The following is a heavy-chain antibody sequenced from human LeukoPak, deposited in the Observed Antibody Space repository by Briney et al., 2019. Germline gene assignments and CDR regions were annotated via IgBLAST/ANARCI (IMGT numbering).Heavy chain of an antibody. V-gene: IGHV4-59*11. J-gene: IGHJ4*02. CDR1: GGSISSHY. CDR2: IYYSGST. D-gene: IGHD1-26*01. CDR3: ARARRGATDDAFDY. Sequence: SETLSLTCTVSGGSISSHYWSWIRQPPGKGLEWIGYIYYSGSTNYNPSLKSRVTISVDTSKNQFSLKLSSVTAADTAVYYCARARRGATDDAFDYWCQGTLVTVSS.